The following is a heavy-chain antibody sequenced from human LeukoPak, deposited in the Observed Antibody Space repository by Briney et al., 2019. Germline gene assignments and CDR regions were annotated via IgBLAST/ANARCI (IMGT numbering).Heavy chain of an antibody. J-gene: IGHJ5*02. CDR2: IYPGDSDT. CDR3: ARAYCSSTSCYLASWYNWFDP. CDR1: GYSFTSYW. V-gene: IGHV5-51*01. D-gene: IGHD2-2*01. Sequence: GASLKISCKGSGYSFTSYWIGWVRQMPGKGLEWMGIIYPGDSDTRYSPSFQGQVTISADKSISTAYLQWSSLKASDTAMYYCARAYCSSTSCYLASWYNWFDPWGQGTLVTVSS.